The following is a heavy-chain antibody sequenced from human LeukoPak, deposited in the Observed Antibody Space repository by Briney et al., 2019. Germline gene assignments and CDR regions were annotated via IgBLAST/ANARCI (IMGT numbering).Heavy chain of an antibody. J-gene: IGHJ4*02. CDR3: ARALDYYDSSGYYSLDY. D-gene: IGHD3-22*01. CDR2: IIPIFGTA. CDR1: GYTFTSYG. Sequence: GASVKVSCKASGYTFTSYGISWVRQAPGQGLEWMGGIIPIFGTANYAQKFQGRVTITADESTSTAYMELSSLRSEDTAVYYCARALDYYDSSGYYSLDYWGQGTLVTVSS. V-gene: IGHV1-69*13.